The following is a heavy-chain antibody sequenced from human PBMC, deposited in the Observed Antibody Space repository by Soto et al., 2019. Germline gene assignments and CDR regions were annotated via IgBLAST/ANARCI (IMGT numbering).Heavy chain of an antibody. CDR1: GGSMNIGNHS. D-gene: IGHD3-22*01. Sequence: TLSLTCSVSGGSMNIGNHSWNCIRQSAGKGLDWIGFFYYSGTTYYNPALNSRVTISVYRAKSQFSLQLRSVTAADTAVYFCARGLFGYDAGIYPSPDNWFDPWSQGTLVTVSS. CDR3: ARGLFGYDAGIYPSPDNWFDP. J-gene: IGHJ5*02. CDR2: FYYSGTT. V-gene: IGHV4-30-2*06.